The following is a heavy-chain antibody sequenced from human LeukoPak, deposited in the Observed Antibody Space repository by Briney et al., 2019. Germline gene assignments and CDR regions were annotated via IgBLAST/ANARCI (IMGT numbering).Heavy chain of an antibody. D-gene: IGHD3-9*01. Sequence: GGSLRPSCAASGFTFDNYFMHWVRQVPGRGLEWVSLISSDGSRTFYADSVRGRFTISRDNSKNSLFLQMSSLTTEDTALYYCAKDDTGSLDYWGQGTLVTVSS. J-gene: IGHJ4*02. CDR2: ISSDGSRT. CDR1: GFTFDNYF. V-gene: IGHV3-43*01. CDR3: AKDDTGSLDY.